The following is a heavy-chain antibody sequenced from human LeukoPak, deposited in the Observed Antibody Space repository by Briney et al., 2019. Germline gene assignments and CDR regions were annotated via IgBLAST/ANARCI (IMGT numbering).Heavy chain of an antibody. V-gene: IGHV3-23*01. CDR1: GFTASSNY. J-gene: IGHJ6*03. CDR2: ISGSGGST. Sequence: GGSLRLSCAASGFTASSNYMSWVRQAPGKGLEWVSAISGSGGSTYYADSVKGRFTISRDNSKNTLYLQMNSLRAEDTAVYYCAKETTSVVPAAGGYMDVWGKGTTVTVSS. D-gene: IGHD2-2*01. CDR3: AKETTSVVPAAGGYMDV.